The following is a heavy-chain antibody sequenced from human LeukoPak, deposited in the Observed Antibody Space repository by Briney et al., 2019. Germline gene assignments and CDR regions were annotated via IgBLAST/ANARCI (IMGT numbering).Heavy chain of an antibody. J-gene: IGHJ5*02. CDR2: IYYSGST. V-gene: IGHV4-39*07. Sequence: PSETLSLTCTVSGGSISSSSYYWGWIRQPPGKGLEWIGSIYYSGSTYYNPSLKSRVTISVDTSKNQFSLKLSSVTAADTAVYYCARDVGSGWPTSAAWFDPWGQGTLVTVSS. CDR1: GGSISSSSYY. D-gene: IGHD6-19*01. CDR3: ARDVGSGWPTSAAWFDP.